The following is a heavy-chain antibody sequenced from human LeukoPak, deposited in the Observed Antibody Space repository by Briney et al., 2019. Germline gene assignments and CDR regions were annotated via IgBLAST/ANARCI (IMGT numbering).Heavy chain of an antibody. Sequence: GGSLRLSCAASGFTFSSYGMHWVRQAPGKGLEWVAVISYDGSNKYYADSVKGRFTISRDNSKNTLYLQMNSLRAEDTAVYYRAKDRSGGVNHYFDYWGQGTLVTVSS. V-gene: IGHV3-30*18. D-gene: IGHD6-25*01. CDR3: AKDRSGGVNHYFDY. CDR2: ISYDGSNK. CDR1: GFTFSSYG. J-gene: IGHJ4*02.